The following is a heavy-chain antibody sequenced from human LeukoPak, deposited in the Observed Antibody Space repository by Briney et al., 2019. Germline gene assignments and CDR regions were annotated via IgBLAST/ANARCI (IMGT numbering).Heavy chain of an antibody. V-gene: IGHV4-30-4*01. CDR1: GGSISSGDYY. Sequence: SETLSLTCTVSGGSISSGDYYWSWIRQPPGKGLEWIGYIYYSGSTYYNPSLKSRVTISVDTSKIQFSLKLSSVTAADTAVYYCARVLYYGLGMDVWGQGTTVTVSS. CDR3: ARVLYYGLGMDV. J-gene: IGHJ6*02. D-gene: IGHD2-8*01. CDR2: IYYSGST.